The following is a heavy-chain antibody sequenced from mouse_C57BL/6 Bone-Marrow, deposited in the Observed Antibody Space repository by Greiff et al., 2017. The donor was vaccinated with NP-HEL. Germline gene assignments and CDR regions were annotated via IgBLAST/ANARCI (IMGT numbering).Heavy chain of an antibody. CDR3: ARGDYYGSSLYWYFDV. Sequence: EVQLQESGPGLVKPSQSLSLTCSVTGYSITSGYYWNWIRQFPGNKLEWMGYISYDGSNNYNPSLKNRIPITRDTSKNQFFLKLNSVTTEDTATYYCARGDYYGSSLYWYFDVWGTGTTVTVSS. CDR1: GYSITSGYY. D-gene: IGHD1-1*01. CDR2: ISYDGSN. V-gene: IGHV3-6*01. J-gene: IGHJ1*03.